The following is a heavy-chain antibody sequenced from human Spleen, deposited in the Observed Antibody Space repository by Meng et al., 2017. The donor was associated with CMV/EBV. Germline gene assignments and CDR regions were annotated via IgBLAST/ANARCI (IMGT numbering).Heavy chain of an antibody. CDR1: GYSFTGYW. Sequence: GESLKISCQGSGYSFTGYWIAWVRQMPGKSLEWMGIVYPSDSDTRYSPPFQDQVTLSADKSISTAYLQWSSLKDSDTAMYYFARQYCTSTSCYICFDPWGQGTLVTVSS. CDR2: VYPSDSDT. J-gene: IGHJ5*02. D-gene: IGHD2-2*02. V-gene: IGHV5-51*01. CDR3: ARQYCTSTSCYICFDP.